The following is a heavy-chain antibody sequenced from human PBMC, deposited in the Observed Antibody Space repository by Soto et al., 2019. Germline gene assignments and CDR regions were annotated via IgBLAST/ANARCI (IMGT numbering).Heavy chain of an antibody. CDR2: INPETGGT. Sequence: QVQLVQSGADVKTPGASVRVSCKASGYTFTGYYVHWVREAPGQGLEWRGWINPETGGTSYAQKFQGRVTLSRDTSINTAYLELSRLRFDDAAVYFCARERYQVISDGMDVWGQGTTVTVSS. D-gene: IGHD2-2*01. J-gene: IGHJ6*02. CDR3: ARERYQVISDGMDV. V-gene: IGHV1-2*02. CDR1: GYTFTGYY.